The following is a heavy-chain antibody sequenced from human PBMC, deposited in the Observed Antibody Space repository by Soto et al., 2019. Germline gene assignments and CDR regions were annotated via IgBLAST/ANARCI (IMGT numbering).Heavy chain of an antibody. J-gene: IGHJ4*02. CDR2: ISYDGSEE. CDR3: VKDLHRPPSSPPFHY. D-gene: IGHD2-15*01. CDR1: GFIFSRYG. Sequence: PGGSLRLSCAASGFIFSRYGMHWGRQAPGKELEWVAVISYDGSEEYYADSVKGRFTISRDNSKKTQYLQMNSLRVEDTAVYYCVKDLHRPPSSPPFHYWGQVRVVIVSS. V-gene: IGHV3-30*18.